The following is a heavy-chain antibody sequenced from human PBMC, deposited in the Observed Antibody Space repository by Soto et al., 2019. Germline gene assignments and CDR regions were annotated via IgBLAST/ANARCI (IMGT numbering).Heavy chain of an antibody. CDR1: GYTFTGYY. J-gene: IGHJ4*02. CDR2: INPNSGGT. Sequence: ASVRVSCKASGYTFTGYYMHWVRQAPGQGLEWMGWINPNSGGTNYAQKFQGRVTMTRDTSISTAYMELSRLRSDDTAVYYCAREAPRIAAAGPYFDYWGQGTLVTVSS. D-gene: IGHD6-13*01. CDR3: AREAPRIAAAGPYFDY. V-gene: IGHV1-2*02.